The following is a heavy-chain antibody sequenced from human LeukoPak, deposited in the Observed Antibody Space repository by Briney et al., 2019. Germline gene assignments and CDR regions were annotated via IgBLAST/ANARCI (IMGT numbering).Heavy chain of an antibody. CDR2: INPSGGST. V-gene: IGHV1-46*01. CDR3: ARVWDSSGYYGIDC. Sequence: MHXGRQAPGQGLEWMGIINPSGGSTSYAQKFQGRVAMTRDTSTSTVYMELGSLRSEDTAVYYCARVWDSSGYYGIDCWGQGTLVTVSS. D-gene: IGHD3-22*01. J-gene: IGHJ4*02.